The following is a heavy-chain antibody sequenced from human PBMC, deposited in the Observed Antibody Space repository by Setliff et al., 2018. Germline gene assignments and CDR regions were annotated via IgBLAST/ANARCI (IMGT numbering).Heavy chain of an antibody. CDR1: GFSFSSFW. J-gene: IGHJ6*02. D-gene: IGHD3-16*01. CDR2: INQDGTGK. Sequence: GGSLRLSCAASGFSFSSFWMAWVRQSPGRGLEWVANINQDGTGKYYVDSVKGRFTISRDNANNSLYLQMNSLRAEDTAVYYCARDLGAIFRYGLDVWGQGTTGTV. CDR3: ARDLGAIFRYGLDV. V-gene: IGHV3-7*01.